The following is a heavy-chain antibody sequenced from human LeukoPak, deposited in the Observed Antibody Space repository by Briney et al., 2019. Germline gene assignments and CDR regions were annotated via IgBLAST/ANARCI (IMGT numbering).Heavy chain of an antibody. V-gene: IGHV4-39*01. CDR2: IYYSGRT. J-gene: IGHJ1*01. Sequence: PSETLSLTCSLSGDSVSRSDSYWDWIRQPPGKRLEWIGTIYYSGRTYYSPSLKSRVTMSVDPSNNQFSLNLRSVTAADTAVYYCARRRYYDGSGYLEWGQGTLLSVSS. CDR1: GDSVSRSDSY. CDR3: ARRRYYDGSGYLE. D-gene: IGHD3-22*01.